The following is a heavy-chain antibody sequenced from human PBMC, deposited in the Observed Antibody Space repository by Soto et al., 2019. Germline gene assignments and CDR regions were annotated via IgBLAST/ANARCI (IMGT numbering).Heavy chain of an antibody. V-gene: IGHV3-15*07. CDR1: GFTFSNAW. CDR3: TTAHYYGSGRPYY. D-gene: IGHD3-10*01. Sequence: EVQLVESGGGLVKPGGSLRLSCAASGFTFSNAWMNWVRQAPGKGLEWVGRIKSKTDGGTTDYAAPVKGRFTISRDDSENTLYLQMNSLKTEDTAVYYCTTAHYYGSGRPYYWGQGTLVTVSS. J-gene: IGHJ4*02. CDR2: IKSKTDGGTT.